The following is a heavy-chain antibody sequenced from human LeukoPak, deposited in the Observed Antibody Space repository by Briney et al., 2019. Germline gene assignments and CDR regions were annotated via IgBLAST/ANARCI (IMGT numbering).Heavy chain of an antibody. J-gene: IGHJ4*02. D-gene: IGHD3-10*01. V-gene: IGHV4-34*01. Sequence: PSETLSLTCAVYGGSFSGYYWSWIRQPPGKGLEWIGEINHSGSTNYNPSLKSRVTISVDTSKNQFSLNLNSVTAADTAIYYCARSGVRGVYLDYWGQGILVTVSS. CDR2: INHSGST. CDR1: GGSFSGYY. CDR3: ARSGVRGVYLDY.